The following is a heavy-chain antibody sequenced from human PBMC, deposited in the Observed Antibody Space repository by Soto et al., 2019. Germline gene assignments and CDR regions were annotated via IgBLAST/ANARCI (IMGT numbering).Heavy chain of an antibody. J-gene: IGHJ4*02. CDR3: ARDKSVAYFDY. CDR1: RYTFTGYD. D-gene: IGHD2-15*01. V-gene: IGHV1-2*04. CDR2: INPNSGGT. Sequence: QVQLVQSGVEVKKPGASVKVSCKASRYTFTGYDMHWVRQAPGQGLEWMGWINPNSGGTNYAQKFQGWVTMTRDTSIITAYMELSRLRSDDTAVYYCARDKSVAYFDYWGQGTLVTVSS.